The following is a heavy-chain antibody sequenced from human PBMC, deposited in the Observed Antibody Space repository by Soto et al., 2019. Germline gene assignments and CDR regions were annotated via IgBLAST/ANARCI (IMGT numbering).Heavy chain of an antibody. Sequence: QVQLQQSGPGLVKPSETLSLTCTVSGVSITTSYWSWIRQSPGKGLEWIAYIHYTGTIKDNPSLNSRLPLAEATSKNQISRRLTSVTAADTAVYSCARLPAVTGSLAWFDTWGQGTLVTVPS. CDR1: GVSITTSY. CDR2: IHYTGTI. J-gene: IGHJ5*02. D-gene: IGHD3-10*01. CDR3: ARLPAVTGSLAWFDT. V-gene: IGHV4-59*08.